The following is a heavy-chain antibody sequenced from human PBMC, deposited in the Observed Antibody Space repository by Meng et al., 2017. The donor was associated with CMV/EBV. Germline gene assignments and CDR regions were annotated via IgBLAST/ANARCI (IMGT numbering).Heavy chain of an antibody. V-gene: IGHV3-53*05. J-gene: IGHJ4*02. CDR3: ARGRDYDSSGYYGY. D-gene: IGHD3-22*01. CDR2: IYSGGST. CDR1: GFTVSSNY. Sequence: GGSLRLSCAASGFTVSSNYMSWVRQAPGKGLEWVSVIYSGGSTYYADSVKGRFTISRDNSKNTLYLQMNSLRAEDTAVYYCARGRDYDSSGYYGYWGQGTLVTVSS.